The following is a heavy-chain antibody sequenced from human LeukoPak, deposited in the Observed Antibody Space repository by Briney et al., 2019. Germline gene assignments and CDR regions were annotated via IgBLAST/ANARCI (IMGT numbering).Heavy chain of an antibody. CDR3: ARDIRSWYFDL. CDR1: GFMFSNFG. V-gene: IGHV3-33*01. CDR2: IFYDGSKT. D-gene: IGHD2-2*02. Sequence: GGSLRLSCAASGFMFSNFGMQWVRQTPGKGLEWMAVIFYDGSKTYYADSVKGRFSISRDNSNNMVYLQMNSLRAEDTAVYYCARDIRSWYFDLWGRGTLVTVSS. J-gene: IGHJ2*01.